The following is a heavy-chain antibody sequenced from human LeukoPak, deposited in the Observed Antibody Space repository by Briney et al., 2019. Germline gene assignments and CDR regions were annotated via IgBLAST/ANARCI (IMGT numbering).Heavy chain of an antibody. CDR2: IKYDGSEK. J-gene: IGHJ4*02. CDR1: GFTFGT. D-gene: IGHD3-10*01. Sequence: TGGSLRLSCAVSGFTFGTMSWVRQAPGKGLEWVANIKYDGSEKYYVDSVKGRFTISRDDAKNSLYLQMNSLRAEDTAVYYCARDGSREWPLGYWGQGTLVTVSS. V-gene: IGHV3-7*01. CDR3: ARDGSREWPLGY.